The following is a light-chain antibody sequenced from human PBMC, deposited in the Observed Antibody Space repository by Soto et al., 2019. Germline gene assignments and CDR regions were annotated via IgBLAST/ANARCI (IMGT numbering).Light chain of an antibody. CDR1: QSISSW. CDR3: QQRSDWPLIT. V-gene: IGKV1-5*01. CDR2: DAS. J-gene: IGKJ5*01. Sequence: DIQMTQSPSTLSASVVDRVTITCLASQSISSWLAWYQQKPGKAPKLLIYDASSLESGVPSRFSGSGSGTDFTLTISSLEPEDCALYFCQQRSDWPLITFGQGTRLEIK.